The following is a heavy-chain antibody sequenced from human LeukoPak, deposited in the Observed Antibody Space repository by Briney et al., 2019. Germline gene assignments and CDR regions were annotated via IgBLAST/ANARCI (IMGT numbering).Heavy chain of an antibody. Sequence: ASXKVSCKASGYTFTSYGISWVRQAPGQGLEWMGWISAYNGNTNYAQKLQGRVTMTTDTSTSTAYMELRSLRSDDTAVYYCARHGGYDYHYYYYMDVWGKGTTVTVSS. V-gene: IGHV1-18*01. J-gene: IGHJ6*03. D-gene: IGHD5-12*01. CDR3: ARHGGYDYHYYYYMDV. CDR2: ISAYNGNT. CDR1: GYTFTSYG.